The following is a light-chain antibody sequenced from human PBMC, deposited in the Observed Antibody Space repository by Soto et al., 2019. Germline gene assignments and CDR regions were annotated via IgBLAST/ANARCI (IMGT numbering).Light chain of an antibody. Sequence: SVLTQSPGTLSLSPGEGATLSCRTSQSISSPYLAGYQQRPGQAPRLLIYAASSRATGIPDRFSGSGSGTDFTLTISRLEPEDFAVYYCQQYFGSLYTFGQGTKLEIK. CDR2: AAS. CDR1: QSISSPY. CDR3: QQYFGSLYT. V-gene: IGKV3-20*01. J-gene: IGKJ2*01.